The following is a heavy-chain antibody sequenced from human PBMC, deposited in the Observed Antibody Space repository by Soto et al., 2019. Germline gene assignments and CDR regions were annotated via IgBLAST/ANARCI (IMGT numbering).Heavy chain of an antibody. D-gene: IGHD3-10*01. V-gene: IGHV3-23*01. J-gene: IGHJ6*03. CDR1: GFTFSSYA. CDR2: ISGSGGST. CDR3: AKVSPLVRGSGSYWNYYYYMDV. Sequence: GGSLRLSCAASGFTFSSYAMSWVRQAPGKGLEWVSAISGSGGSTYYADSVKGRFTISRDNSKNTLYLQMNSLRAEDTAVYYCAKVSPLVRGSGSYWNYYYYMDVWGKGTTVTVSS.